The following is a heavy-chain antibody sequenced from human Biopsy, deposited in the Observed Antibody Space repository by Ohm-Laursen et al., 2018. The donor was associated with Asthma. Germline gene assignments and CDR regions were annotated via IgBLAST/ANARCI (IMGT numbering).Heavy chain of an antibody. Sequence: PSQTLSLTCTVSGLSIRSYYWTWIRQPPGKGLEWIGNIHYSGSTYSNPSLKSRVTISVDTYKKQISLRLISVIAADTAVYYCAGFCSGGNCPDHWGQGTLVTVSS. CDR3: AGFCSGGNCPDH. D-gene: IGHD2-15*01. CDR1: GLSIRSYY. CDR2: IHYSGST. J-gene: IGHJ4*02. V-gene: IGHV4-59*01.